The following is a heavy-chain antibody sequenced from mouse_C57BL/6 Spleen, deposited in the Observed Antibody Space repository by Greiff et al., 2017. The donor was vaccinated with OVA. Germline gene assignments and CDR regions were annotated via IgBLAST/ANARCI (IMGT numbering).Heavy chain of an antibody. D-gene: IGHD1-1*01. Sequence: VHLVESGAELMKPGASVKLSCKATGYTFTGYWIEWVKQRPGHGLEWIGEILPGSGSTNYNEKFKGKATFTADTSSNTAYMQLSSLTTEDSAIYDCARRAIYYGSRNWYFDVWGTGTTVTVSS. CDR2: ILPGSGST. J-gene: IGHJ1*03. CDR1: GYTFTGYW. CDR3: ARRAIYYGSRNWYFDV. V-gene: IGHV1-9*01.